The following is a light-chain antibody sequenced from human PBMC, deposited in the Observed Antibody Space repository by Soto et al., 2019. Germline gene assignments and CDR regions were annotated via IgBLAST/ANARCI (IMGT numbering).Light chain of an antibody. Sequence: EVVMTQSLDTLSVSPGETVTLSCRASQSVRSKLAWYQQKPGQAPRLFIYGASTRATGIPARFSGSGSGTDFTLTIRRLEPEDFAVYYCQKYGSSPPITFGEGTRLEIK. J-gene: IGKJ5*01. CDR2: GAS. V-gene: IGKV3-20*01. CDR3: QKYGSSPPIT. CDR1: QSVRSK.